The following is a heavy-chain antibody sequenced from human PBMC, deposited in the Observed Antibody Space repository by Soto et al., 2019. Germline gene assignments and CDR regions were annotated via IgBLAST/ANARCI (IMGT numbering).Heavy chain of an antibody. Sequence: EVQLVESGGGLVQPGGSLKLSCAASGFTFSGSAMHWVRQASGKGLEWVGRIRSKANSYATAYAASVKGRFTISRDDSKYTAYLQMNSLKTEDTAVYYCRVYDNSGPTLGDYWGQGTLVTVSS. D-gene: IGHD3-22*01. CDR1: GFTFSGSA. CDR2: IRSKANSYAT. J-gene: IGHJ4*02. V-gene: IGHV3-73*02. CDR3: RVYDNSGPTLGDY.